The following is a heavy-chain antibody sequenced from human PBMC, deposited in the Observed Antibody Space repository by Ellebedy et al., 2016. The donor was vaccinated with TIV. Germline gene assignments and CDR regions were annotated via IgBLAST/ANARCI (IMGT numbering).Heavy chain of an antibody. CDR2: IYYSGST. D-gene: IGHD2-2*01. Sequence: SETLSLXCTVSGGSISSGDYYWSWIRQPPGKGLEWIGYIYYSGSTYYNPSLKSRVTISVDTSKNQFSLKLSSVTAADTAVYYCARPRGSSTSRGWFDPWGQGTLVTVSS. CDR1: GGSISSGDYY. CDR3: ARPRGSSTSRGWFDP. V-gene: IGHV4-30-4*01. J-gene: IGHJ5*02.